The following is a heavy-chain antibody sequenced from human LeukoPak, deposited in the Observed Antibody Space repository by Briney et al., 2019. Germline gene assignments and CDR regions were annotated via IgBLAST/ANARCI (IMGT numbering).Heavy chain of an antibody. Sequence: GGSLRLSCAASGFTFSSYAMHWVRQAPGKGLEWVAVISYDGSNKYYADSVKGRFTISRDNSKNTLYLQMNSLRAEDTAVYYCARAYYYDSSGYPPVFDYWGQGTLVTVSS. J-gene: IGHJ4*02. CDR3: ARAYYYDSSGYPPVFDY. CDR2: ISYDGSNK. CDR1: GFTFSSYA. V-gene: IGHV3-30-3*01. D-gene: IGHD3-22*01.